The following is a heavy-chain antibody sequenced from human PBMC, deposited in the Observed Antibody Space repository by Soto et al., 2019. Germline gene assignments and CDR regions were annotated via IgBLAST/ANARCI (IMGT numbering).Heavy chain of an antibody. Sequence: GGSLRLSCAASGFTFSSYGMHWVRQAPGKGLEWVAVISYDGSNKYYADSVKGRFTISRDNSKNMLYLQMNSLRAEDTAVYYCAKKRLEWLSLVSYGMDVWGQGTTVTVSS. CDR3: AKKRLEWLSLVSYGMDV. J-gene: IGHJ6*02. V-gene: IGHV3-30*18. D-gene: IGHD3-3*01. CDR1: GFTFSSYG. CDR2: ISYDGSNK.